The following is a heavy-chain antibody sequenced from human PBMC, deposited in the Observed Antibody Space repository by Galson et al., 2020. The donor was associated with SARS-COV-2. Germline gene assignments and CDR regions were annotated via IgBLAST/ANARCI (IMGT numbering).Heavy chain of an antibody. CDR3: ARDIGGNEVGATGGADY. J-gene: IGHJ4*02. Sequence: GRTLRLPCGASGFTFSRFAMHWVRQAPGKGLEWVTVISYDGKDKYYADSVKGRFTISRDNSKNTLSLQMNGLRAEDTAIYYCARDIGGNEVGATGGADYWGQGILVIVSS. CDR2: ISYDGKDK. CDR1: GFTFSRFA. V-gene: IGHV3-30*01. D-gene: IGHD1-26*01.